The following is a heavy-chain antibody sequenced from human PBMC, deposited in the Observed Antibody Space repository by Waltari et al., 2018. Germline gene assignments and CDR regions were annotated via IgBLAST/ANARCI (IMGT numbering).Heavy chain of an antibody. D-gene: IGHD2-21*01. J-gene: IGHJ4*02. CDR1: GLPLSAFA. CDR2: VDTSGAT. CDR3: AKDRWGGANYFDY. V-gene: IGHV3-23*04. Sequence: VQLVESGGGLVQPGGSLRLSCTASGLPLSAFAMTWVRQAPGKGLEWVSTVDTSGATYYAESVKGRFSISRDTSRNILYLEMSSLRTDDTALYFCAKDRWGGANYFDYWGQGTLATVSS.